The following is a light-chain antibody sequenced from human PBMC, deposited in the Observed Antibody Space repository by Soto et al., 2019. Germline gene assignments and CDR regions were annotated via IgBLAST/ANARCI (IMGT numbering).Light chain of an antibody. J-gene: IGKJ3*01. CDR1: ERISSQY. CDR3: QSCGDSTFT. Sequence: EVVLMQSPDTLSLAPGERATLSCRARERISSQYIAWYQHKPGQAHRLHIFGASPRDTGIPARFSGSWSGTDFTLTISSLEPEDFAMYYCQSCGDSTFTFGPGTKVDIK. V-gene: IGKV3-20*01. CDR2: GAS.